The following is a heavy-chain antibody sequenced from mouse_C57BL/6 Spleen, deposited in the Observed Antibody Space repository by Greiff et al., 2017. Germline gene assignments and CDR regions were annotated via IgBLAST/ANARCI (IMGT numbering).Heavy chain of an antibody. Sequence: EVQLVESGGGLVKPGGSLKLSCAASGFTFSSYAMSWVRQTPEKRLEWVATISDGGSYTYYPDNVKGRFTISRDNAKNNLYLQMSHLKSEDTAMYYCARVLGRFYAMDYWGQGTSVTVSS. V-gene: IGHV5-4*01. CDR2: ISDGGSYT. J-gene: IGHJ4*01. CDR3: ARVLGRFYAMDY. D-gene: IGHD4-1*01. CDR1: GFTFSSYA.